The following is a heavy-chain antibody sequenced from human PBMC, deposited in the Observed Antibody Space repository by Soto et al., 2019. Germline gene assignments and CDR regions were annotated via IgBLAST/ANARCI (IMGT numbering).Heavy chain of an antibody. V-gene: IGHV1-18*04. CDR2: INTYSDRT. CDR3: ARGYTGRGYFDH. Sequence: ASVKVSCKASGYTFINYGIGWVRQAPGQGLEWLGWINTYSDRTNYAQEFQGRVSMTTEKSTSTVHMELRSLRSGDTALYYCARGYTGRGYFDHWGQGSLVTVSS. J-gene: IGHJ4*02. CDR1: GYTFINYG. D-gene: IGHD2-8*02.